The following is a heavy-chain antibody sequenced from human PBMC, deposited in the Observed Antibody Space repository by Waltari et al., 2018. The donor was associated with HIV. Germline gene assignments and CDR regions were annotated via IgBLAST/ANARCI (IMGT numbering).Heavy chain of an antibody. V-gene: IGHV4-61*02. Sequence: QVQLQESGPGLVKPSQTLSLTCTVPGGSISSGGYYWSWIRQPAGKGLEWIGRIYTSGSTNYNPSLKSRVTISVDTSKNQFSLKLSSVTAADTAVYYCARGNYYDSTTDWGQGTLVTVSS. CDR3: ARGNYYDSTTD. D-gene: IGHD3-22*01. CDR2: IYTSGST. J-gene: IGHJ4*02. CDR1: GGSISSGGYY.